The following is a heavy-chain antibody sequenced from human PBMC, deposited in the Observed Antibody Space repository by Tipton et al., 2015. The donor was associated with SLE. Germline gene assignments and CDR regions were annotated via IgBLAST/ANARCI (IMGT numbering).Heavy chain of an antibody. CDR2: INPNSGGT. CDR3: ARDLAEYSSGSEYFQH. D-gene: IGHD6-19*01. Sequence: QLVQSGAEVKKPGASVKVSCKASGYTFTGYYMHWVRQAPGQGLEWMGWINPNSGGTNYAQKFQGRVTMTRDTSINTAYMELSRLRSDDTAVYYCARDLAEYSSGSEYFQHWGQGTLVTVSS. J-gene: IGHJ1*01. CDR1: GYTFTGYY. V-gene: IGHV1-2*02.